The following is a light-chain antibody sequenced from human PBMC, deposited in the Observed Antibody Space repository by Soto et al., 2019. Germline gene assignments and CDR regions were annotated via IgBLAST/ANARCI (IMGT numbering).Light chain of an antibody. J-gene: IGKJ2*01. CDR2: DES. V-gene: IGKV1-33*01. CDR3: QQYDALPYT. Sequence: DIQMTQSPSPLSASIGNRVIITCQASQGIGNYLSWYQQKPGKVPKLLMHDESNLETGGPSRFRGNGSGTNFTLTISSLQPEDIATSYCQQYDALPYTFGPGTKLEI. CDR1: QGIGNY.